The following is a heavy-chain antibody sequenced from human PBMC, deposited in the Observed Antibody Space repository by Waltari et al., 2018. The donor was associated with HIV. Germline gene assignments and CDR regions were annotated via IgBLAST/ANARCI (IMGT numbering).Heavy chain of an antibody. V-gene: IGHV3-33*01. CDR3: ARSETAGTGGFDY. Sequence: QVQLVESGGGVVQPGRSLRLSCVASGFTFSSYGMHWVRQAPGRGLEWVAIIWYDGSYKYYADSVKGRFTISRDNSKNTLYLQMNSLRAEDTAVYYCARSETAGTGGFDYWGQGTLVTVSS. D-gene: IGHD1-1*01. J-gene: IGHJ4*02. CDR1: GFTFSSYG. CDR2: IWYDGSYK.